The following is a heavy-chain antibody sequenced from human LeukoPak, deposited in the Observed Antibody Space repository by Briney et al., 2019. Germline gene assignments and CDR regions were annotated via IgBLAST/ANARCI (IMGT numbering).Heavy chain of an antibody. D-gene: IGHD5-18*01. CDR1: GASISGSNYY. J-gene: IGHJ4*02. V-gene: IGHV4-39*07. Sequence: SETLSLTCAVSGASISGSNYYWGWIRQPPGKGLEWIGNIYSSGSTYYNASLQSRVTISIDTSKNQFSLKLSSVTAADTAVYYCARESRGYSYGYIDYWGQGTLVTVSS. CDR2: IYSSGST. CDR3: ARESRGYSYGYIDY.